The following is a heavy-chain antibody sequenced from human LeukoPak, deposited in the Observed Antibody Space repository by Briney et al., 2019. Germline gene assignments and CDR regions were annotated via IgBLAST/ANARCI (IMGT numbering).Heavy chain of an antibody. Sequence: SETLSLTCTVSGGSISSYYWSWIRQPPGKGLEWIGYIYYSGSTNYNPSLKSRVTISVDTSKNQFSLNLSSVPPANTAVYYCARDGGDGYPYAYWGRGTLVTVSS. V-gene: IGHV4-59*01. D-gene: IGHD5-24*01. CDR3: ARDGGDGYPYAY. CDR1: GGSISSYY. CDR2: IYYSGST. J-gene: IGHJ4*02.